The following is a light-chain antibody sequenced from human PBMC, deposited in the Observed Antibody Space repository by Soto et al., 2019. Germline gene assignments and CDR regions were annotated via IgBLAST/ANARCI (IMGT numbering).Light chain of an antibody. CDR2: GAS. CDR1: KSISNN. V-gene: IGKV3-15*01. Sequence: EIVMTQSPATLSVSPVERVTLSCRASKSISNNLAWYQQKPGQAPRLLIYGASTRATGIPARFSGSGSGTEFTLTISSLQPDDFATYYCQHYNSYSEAFGQGTKVDIK. CDR3: QHYNSYSEA. J-gene: IGKJ1*01.